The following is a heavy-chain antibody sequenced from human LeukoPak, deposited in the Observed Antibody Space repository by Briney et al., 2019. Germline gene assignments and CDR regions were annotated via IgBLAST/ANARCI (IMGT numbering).Heavy chain of an antibody. J-gene: IGHJ4*02. CDR1: GLTFSAYW. Sequence: GGSLRLSCAASGLTFSAYWMSWVRQAPGKGLEWVANIKQDGSDKYYVDSVKGRFTISRDNAKNSLYLQMNSLRAEDTAVYHCARKTVVGSYFDYWGQGTPVTVSS. D-gene: IGHD4-23*01. CDR3: ARKTVVGSYFDY. CDR2: IKQDGSDK. V-gene: IGHV3-7*03.